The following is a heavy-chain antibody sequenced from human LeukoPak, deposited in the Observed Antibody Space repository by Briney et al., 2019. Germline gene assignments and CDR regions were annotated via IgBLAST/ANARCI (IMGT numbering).Heavy chain of an antibody. V-gene: IGHV4-39*07. Sequence: SGPALVKPTQTLTLTCTFSGFSLSTSGMCVSWIRQPPGKGLEWIGEINHSGSTNYNPSLKSRVTISVDTSKNQFSLKLSSVTAADTAVYYCAGDPRGRGSYRARPFDYWGQGTLVTVSS. J-gene: IGHJ4*02. CDR1: GFSLSTSGM. CDR3: AGDPRGRGSYRARPFDY. CDR2: INHSGST. D-gene: IGHD1-26*01.